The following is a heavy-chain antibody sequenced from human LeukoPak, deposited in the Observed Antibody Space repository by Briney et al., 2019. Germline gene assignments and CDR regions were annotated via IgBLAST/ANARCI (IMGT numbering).Heavy chain of an antibody. Sequence: PGGSLRLSCAASGFTFSSYGMHWVRQAPGKGLEWVAVIWYDGNNEYYADSVKGRFTISRDNSKNTLHLQMHSLRAEDTAVYYCARGPTRANSTDYWGQGALVTVSS. J-gene: IGHJ4*02. CDR3: ARGPTRANSTDY. D-gene: IGHD2/OR15-2a*01. CDR1: GFTFSSYG. CDR2: IWYDGNNE. V-gene: IGHV3-33*01.